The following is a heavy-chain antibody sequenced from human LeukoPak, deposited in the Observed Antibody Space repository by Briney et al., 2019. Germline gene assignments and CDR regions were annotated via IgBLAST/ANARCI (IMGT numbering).Heavy chain of an antibody. Sequence: PSETLSLTCAVSGDSVSFSYWSWIRQPPGKGLEWIGYVLHTGDSNCNPSLKRRVTMSLDTSKNQLSLRLTSVTAADTAVYYCARHPFATPFDRWGRGTLVTVSS. V-gene: IGHV4-59*08. CDR1: GDSVSFSY. D-gene: IGHD2-15*01. CDR3: ARHPFATPFDR. J-gene: IGHJ5*02. CDR2: VLHTGDS.